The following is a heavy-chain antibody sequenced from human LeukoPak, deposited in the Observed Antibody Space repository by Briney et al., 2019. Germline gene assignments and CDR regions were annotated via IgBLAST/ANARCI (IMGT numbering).Heavy chain of an antibody. V-gene: IGHV1-46*01. CDR1: GYTFTSYY. Sequence: ASVTVSCKASGYTFTSYYMHWVRQAPAQGLEWMGIINPSGGSTSYVQKFKGRVTMTRDMSTNTVYMEPSSLRSEDTDVDYCAREKDNTAMVIWGQGTLVTVSS. CDR2: INPSGGST. CDR3: AREKDNTAMVI. D-gene: IGHD5-18*01. J-gene: IGHJ4*02.